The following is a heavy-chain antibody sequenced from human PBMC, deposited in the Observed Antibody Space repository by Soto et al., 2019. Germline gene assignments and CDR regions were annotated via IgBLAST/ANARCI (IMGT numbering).Heavy chain of an antibody. V-gene: IGHV1-18*01. CDR1: GYTFTNYG. CDR3: AREGSYWCHFDY. Sequence: QVQLVQSGAEVKKPGASVKVSCKASGYTFTNYGISWVRQAPGQGFEWMGWISDYNGNTNYAQKFQGRVTMTTDTSTSTAHMELRSLRSDDTAVYYCAREGSYWCHFDYWGQGTLVTVSS. CDR2: ISDYNGNT. D-gene: IGHD3-10*01. J-gene: IGHJ4*02.